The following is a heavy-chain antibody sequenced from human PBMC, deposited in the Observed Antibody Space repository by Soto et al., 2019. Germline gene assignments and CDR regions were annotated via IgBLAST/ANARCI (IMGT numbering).Heavy chain of an antibody. V-gene: IGHV3-48*02. Sequence: EVQLVESGGGLVKPVGSLRLSCAASGFTFSSYSMNWVSQAPGKGLEWVSYISSSSSTIYYAVSVKGRFTISRDNAKNSLYLQMNSLRDEDTAVYYCASGAPHDYWGQGTLVTVSS. D-gene: IGHD1-26*01. J-gene: IGHJ4*02. CDR3: ASGAPHDY. CDR1: GFTFSSYS. CDR2: ISSSSSTI.